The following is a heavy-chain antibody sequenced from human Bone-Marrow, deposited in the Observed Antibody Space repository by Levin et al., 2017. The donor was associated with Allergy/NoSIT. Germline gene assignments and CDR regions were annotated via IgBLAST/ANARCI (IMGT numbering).Heavy chain of an antibody. CDR1: GFSVSRNY. J-gene: IGHJ4*02. CDR3: ARNGVGTAAGTP. CDR2: IYSGGDT. D-gene: IGHD6-13*01. V-gene: IGHV3-66*01. Sequence: GESLKISCAASGFSVSRNYMSWVRQAPGKGLEWVSLIYSGGDTQYADSVKGRFTISRDNSRNTLYLQMNSLRGEDTAVYYCARNGVGTAAGTPWGQGTLVTVSS.